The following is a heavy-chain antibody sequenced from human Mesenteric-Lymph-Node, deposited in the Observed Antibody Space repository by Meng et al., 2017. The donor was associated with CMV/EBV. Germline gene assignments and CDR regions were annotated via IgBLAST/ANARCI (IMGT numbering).Heavy chain of an antibody. D-gene: IGHD6-19*01. CDR1: GFTFSRYS. Sequence: GESLKISCAASGFTFSRYSMNWVRQAPGKGLEWVSSISDSSSYIYYADSVKGRFTISRDNAKNSLYLQMNSLRAEDTAVYYCARGAVAGMKGFDYWGQGTLVTVSS. V-gene: IGHV3-21*01. J-gene: IGHJ4*02. CDR3: ARGAVAGMKGFDY. CDR2: ISDSSSYI.